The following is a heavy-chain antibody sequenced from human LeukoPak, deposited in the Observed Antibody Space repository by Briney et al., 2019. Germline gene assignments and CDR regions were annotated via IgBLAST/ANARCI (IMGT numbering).Heavy chain of an antibody. CDR3: ARADRDGYPPDY. Sequence: PGGSLRLSCAASGFTFSSYSMNWVRQAPGKGLEWVSSISSSSSYIYYADSVKGRFTISRDNAKNSLYLQMNSLRAEDTAVYYCARADRDGYPPDYWGQGTLVTVSS. V-gene: IGHV3-21*01. CDR1: GFTFSSYS. J-gene: IGHJ4*02. D-gene: IGHD5-24*01. CDR2: ISSSSSYI.